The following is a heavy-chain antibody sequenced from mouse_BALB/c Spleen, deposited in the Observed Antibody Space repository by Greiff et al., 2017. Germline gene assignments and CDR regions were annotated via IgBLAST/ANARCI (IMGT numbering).Heavy chain of an antibody. CDR1: GFTFSNYW. CDR2: IRLKSNNYAT. Sequence: EVQLQESGGGLVQPGGSMKLSCVASGFTFSNYWMNWVRQSPEKGLEWVAEIRLKSNNYATHYAESVKGRFTISRDDSKSSVYLQMNNLRAEDTGIYYCTRPDYGYDFDYWGQGTTLTVSS. J-gene: IGHJ2*01. D-gene: IGHD2-2*01. V-gene: IGHV6-6*02. CDR3: TRPDYGYDFDY.